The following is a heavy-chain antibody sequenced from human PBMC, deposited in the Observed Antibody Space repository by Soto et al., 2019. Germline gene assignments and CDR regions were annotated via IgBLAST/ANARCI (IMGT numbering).Heavy chain of an antibody. CDR3: AKNGQPPYYYYGMDV. J-gene: IGHJ6*02. D-gene: IGHD2-8*01. CDR1: GYTFSRYG. CDR2: ISGYNGDI. Sequence: QGQLVQSGPEVKKPGASVKVSCKASGYTFSRYGISWVRQAPGQGLEWMGWISGYNGDIQYAQKVQGRVTMTIDTSTYTAYMELRSLTSDDTAIYYCAKNGQPPYYYYGMDVWGQGTTVTVSS. V-gene: IGHV1-18*01.